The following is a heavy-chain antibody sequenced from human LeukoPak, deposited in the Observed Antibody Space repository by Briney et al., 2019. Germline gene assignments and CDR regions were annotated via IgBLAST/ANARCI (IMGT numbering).Heavy chain of an antibody. V-gene: IGHV1-24*01. Sequence: GASVKVSCKVSGYTLTELSMHWVRQAPGKGLEWMGGFDPEDGETIYAQKFQGRVTMTRDTSTSTVYMEPSSLRSEDTAVYYCARGRRIAAAGKEMDYWGQGTLVTVSS. CDR1: GYTLTELS. CDR3: ARGRRIAAAGKEMDY. CDR2: FDPEDGET. D-gene: IGHD6-13*01. J-gene: IGHJ4*02.